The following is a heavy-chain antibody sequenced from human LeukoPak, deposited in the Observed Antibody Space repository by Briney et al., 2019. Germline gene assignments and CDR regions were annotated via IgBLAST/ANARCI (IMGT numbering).Heavy chain of an antibody. J-gene: IGHJ6*03. D-gene: IGHD6-13*01. CDR1: GYTLTELS. V-gene: IGHV1-24*01. CDR3: ATGSPTDYYYYYYTDV. Sequence: ASVKVSCKVSGYTLTELSMHWVRQAPGKGLEWMGGFDPEDGETIYAQKFQGRVTMTEDTSTDTAYMELSSLRSEDTAVYYCATGSPTDYYYYYYTDVWGKGTTVTVSS. CDR2: FDPEDGET.